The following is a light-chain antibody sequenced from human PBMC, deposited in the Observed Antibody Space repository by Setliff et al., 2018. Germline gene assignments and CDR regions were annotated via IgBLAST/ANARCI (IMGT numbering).Light chain of an antibody. CDR1: SSDIGGYNY. Sequence: QSVLAQPASVSGSPGQSITISCTGPSSDIGGYNYVSWYQQYPGKAPKLIIYNVSGRPSGVSHRFSGSKSDNTASLTISGLQAEDEADYYCNAYTSRSTYVFGSGTKVTVL. J-gene: IGLJ1*01. CDR3: NAYTSRSTYV. V-gene: IGLV2-14*03. CDR2: NVS.